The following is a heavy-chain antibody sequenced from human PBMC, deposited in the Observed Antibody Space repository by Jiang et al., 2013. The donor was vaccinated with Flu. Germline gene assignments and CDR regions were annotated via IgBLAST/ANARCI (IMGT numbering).Heavy chain of an antibody. CDR1: GYSFTSNW. CDR2: IDPGDSNT. V-gene: IGHV5-51*01. D-gene: IGHD5-12*01. Sequence: GAEVKKPGESLKISCKGSGYSFTSNWIGWVRQMPGKGLEWMGIIDPGDSNTRYSPSFQGQVTMSADKSISTVYLQWSSLKASDTAMYYCASWPGGYARYFDYWGQGTLVTVSS. CDR3: ASWPGGYARYFDY. J-gene: IGHJ4*02.